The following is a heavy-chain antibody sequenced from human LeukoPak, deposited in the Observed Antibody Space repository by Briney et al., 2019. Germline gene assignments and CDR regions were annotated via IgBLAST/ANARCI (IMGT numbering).Heavy chain of an antibody. V-gene: IGHV3-23*01. Sequence: GGSLRLSCAASGFIFSSYSMSWVRQAPGKGLEWVSVVTGSGGNTYYADSVKGRFTISKDNSKNTVYLQMSSLRVDDTAVYYCAKAASSSWPSYYYGMDVWGQGTTVTVSS. CDR2: VTGSGGNT. J-gene: IGHJ6*02. CDR3: AKAASSSWPSYYYGMDV. D-gene: IGHD6-13*01. CDR1: GFIFSSYS.